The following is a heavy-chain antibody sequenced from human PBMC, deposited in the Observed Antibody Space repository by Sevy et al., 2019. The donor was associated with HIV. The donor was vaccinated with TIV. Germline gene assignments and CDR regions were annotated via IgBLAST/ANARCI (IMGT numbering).Heavy chain of an antibody. J-gene: IGHJ4*02. Sequence: GGSLRLSCAASGFIFSNFGMHWVRQVPGKGLEWVTFIRYDGSDKYYVASVKGRFTISSDDSKNTLYLQMDSLRAEDTDIYYCAKDLAGPGRRYFNYWGQGTLVTVSS. CDR2: IRYDGSDK. CDR1: GFIFSNFG. V-gene: IGHV3-30*02. CDR3: AKDLAGPGRRYFNY. D-gene: IGHD6-13*01.